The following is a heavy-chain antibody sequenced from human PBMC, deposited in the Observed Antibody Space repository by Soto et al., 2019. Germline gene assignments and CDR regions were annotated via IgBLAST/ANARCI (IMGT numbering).Heavy chain of an antibody. D-gene: IGHD1-26*01. CDR2: IFSNDEK. Sequence: QVTLKESGPVLVKPTETLTLTCTVSGFSLSNARMGVSWIRQHPGKALEWLAHIFSNDEKSYRTSLKSRLTISKDTSKSQVVLTMTNMDPVDTATYYCARNPGSGSYYVYGMDVWGQGTTVTVSS. CDR1: GFSLSNARMG. J-gene: IGHJ6*02. V-gene: IGHV2-26*01. CDR3: ARNPGSGSYYVYGMDV.